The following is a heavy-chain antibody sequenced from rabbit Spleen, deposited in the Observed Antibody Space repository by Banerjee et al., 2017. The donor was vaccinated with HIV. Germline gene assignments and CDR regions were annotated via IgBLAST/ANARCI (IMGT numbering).Heavy chain of an antibody. D-gene: IGHD7-1*01. Sequence: QSLEESGGDLVKPGASLTLTCSASGFSFSSSYYMCWVRQAPGKGLEWIACIYAGSSGSTYYANWAKGRFTISKSSSTSVTLQMTSLTVADTATYFCAREPYWSGSLWGPGTLVTVS. V-gene: IGHV1S40*01. CDR1: GFSFSSSYY. CDR3: AREPYWSGSL. CDR2: IYAGSSGST. J-gene: IGHJ6*01.